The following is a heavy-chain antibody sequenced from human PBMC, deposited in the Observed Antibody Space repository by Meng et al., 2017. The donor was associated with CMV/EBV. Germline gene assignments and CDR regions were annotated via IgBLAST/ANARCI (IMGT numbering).Heavy chain of an antibody. J-gene: IGHJ6*01. V-gene: IGHV3-48*04. Sequence: GESLKISCAASGFTFSSYSMNWVRQAPGKGLEWVSYISSSSSTIYYADSVKGRFTISRDNAKNSLYLQMNSLRAEDTAVYYCASFTIFGVVKDGMDVWGQGTTVTSPQ. D-gene: IGHD3-3*01. CDR1: GFTFSSYS. CDR2: ISSSSSTI. CDR3: ASFTIFGVVKDGMDV.